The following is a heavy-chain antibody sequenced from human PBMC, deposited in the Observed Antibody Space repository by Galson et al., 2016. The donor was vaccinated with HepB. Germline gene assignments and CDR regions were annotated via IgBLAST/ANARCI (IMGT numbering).Heavy chain of an antibody. D-gene: IGHD3-10*01. CDR3: ATARGHIDIDR. J-gene: IGHJ4*02. CDR2: ILAGGVAT. Sequence: SLRLSCAASGFTFSSYAMAWVRQAPRRGLEWVSSILAGGVATFYADSVRGRFTISRDDSMNMLFLQMNNLRDDDSAVYYCATARGHIDIDRWGQGTLVTVSS. V-gene: IGHV3-23*01. CDR1: GFTFSSYA.